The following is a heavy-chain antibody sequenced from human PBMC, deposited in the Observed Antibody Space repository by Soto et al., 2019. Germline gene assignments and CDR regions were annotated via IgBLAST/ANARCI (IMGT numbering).Heavy chain of an antibody. CDR1: GGSISSSNW. Sequence: TSETLSLTCGVSGGSISSSNWWSWVRQPPGKGLEWIGEIYHTGSTNYNPSLKSRVTISVDKSKNHFSLKLSSVTAADTAVYFCARDYGYSGGRHAFDIWGQGTMVTVSS. CDR2: IYHTGST. J-gene: IGHJ3*02. V-gene: IGHV4-4*02. D-gene: IGHD6-19*01. CDR3: ARDYGYSGGRHAFDI.